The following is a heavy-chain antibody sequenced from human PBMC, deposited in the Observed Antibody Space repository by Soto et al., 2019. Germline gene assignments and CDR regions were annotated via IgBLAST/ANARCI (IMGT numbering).Heavy chain of an antibody. J-gene: IGHJ4*02. CDR2: VKSKANGGTV. Sequence: PGGSLRLSCAASGFTFNGAWMNWVRQAPGKGLEWVGRVKSKANGGTVDYGAPVKGRFTISRDDSANTVYLQMNSLNTEDTALYYCSADLPDWGAYAFDYWGQGTLVTVSS. CDR3: SADLPDWGAYAFDY. V-gene: IGHV3-15*07. D-gene: IGHD3-16*01. CDR1: GFTFNGAW.